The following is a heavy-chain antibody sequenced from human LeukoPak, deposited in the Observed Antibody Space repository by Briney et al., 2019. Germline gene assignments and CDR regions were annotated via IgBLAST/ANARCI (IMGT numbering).Heavy chain of an antibody. D-gene: IGHD3-22*01. CDR2: ISWNSDSI. CDR1: GFTFDDYA. CDR3: ARGAALDYYDSIDI. V-gene: IGHV3-9*01. J-gene: IGHJ3*02. Sequence: SGGSLRLSCAASGFTFDDYAMHWVRQAPGKGLEWVSGISWNSDSIGYAGSVKGRFIISRDNAKNSLYLQMNSLGAEDTALYSCARGAALDYYDSIDIWGQGTMVTVSS.